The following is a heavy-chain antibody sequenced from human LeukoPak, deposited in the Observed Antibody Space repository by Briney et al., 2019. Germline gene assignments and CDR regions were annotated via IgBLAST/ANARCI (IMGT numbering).Heavy chain of an antibody. CDR2: ISGSGDKT. CDR3: AKDKFPNYGDYQGGYFDY. D-gene: IGHD4-17*01. V-gene: IGHV3-23*01. CDR1: GFTFSSYA. Sequence: GGSLRLPCAASGFTFSSYAMSWVRQAPGKGLEWVSVISGSGDKTYYADSVKGRFTISRDNAKNSLYLQMNSLRAEDTALYYCAKDKFPNYGDYQGGYFDYWGQGTLVTVSS. J-gene: IGHJ4*02.